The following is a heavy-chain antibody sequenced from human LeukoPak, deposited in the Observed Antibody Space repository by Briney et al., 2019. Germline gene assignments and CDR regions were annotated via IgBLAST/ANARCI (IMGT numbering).Heavy chain of an antibody. Sequence: GRSLRLSCAASGFTFSTYGMQCVRQAPGKGLEWVAVIVGDGSKAHCADSVRGRFTVSRDNSKNTLYLQMNSLRAEDTAVYYCARDSITGDNSLDFWGRGTLVTVSS. CDR2: IVGDGSKA. J-gene: IGHJ4*02. D-gene: IGHD7-27*01. V-gene: IGHV3-33*05. CDR1: GFTFSTYG. CDR3: ARDSITGDNSLDF.